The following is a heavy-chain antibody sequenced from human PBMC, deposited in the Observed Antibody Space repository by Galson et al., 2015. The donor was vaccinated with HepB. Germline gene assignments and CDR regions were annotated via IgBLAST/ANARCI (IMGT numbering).Heavy chain of an antibody. CDR1: GYTFTGYY. J-gene: IGHJ3*02. V-gene: IGHV1-2*04. CDR3: ARDMTYCGGDCYSGASDAFDI. CDR2: INPNSGGT. Sequence: SVKVSCKASGYTFTGYYMHWVRQAPGQGHEWMGWINPNSGGTNYAQKFQGWVTMTRDTSISTAYMELSRLRSDDTAVYYCARDMTYCGGDCYSGASDAFDIWGQGTMVTVSS. D-gene: IGHD2-21*02.